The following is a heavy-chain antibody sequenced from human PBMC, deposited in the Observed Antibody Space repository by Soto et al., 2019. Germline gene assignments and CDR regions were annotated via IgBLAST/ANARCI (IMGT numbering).Heavy chain of an antibody. CDR2: IIPLFGTA. Sequence: QVQLVQSGAEVKKPGSSVKVSCKASGGTFSSYSINWVRQAPGQGLEWMGGIIPLFGTANYAQKFQGRVTLTADESTSTAHMELSSLRNEDTAVYYCARPFQSWPGGWYFDLWGRGTLVTVSS. CDR3: ARPFQSWPGGWYFDL. J-gene: IGHJ2*01. CDR1: GGTFSSYS. D-gene: IGHD3-16*01. V-gene: IGHV1-69*01.